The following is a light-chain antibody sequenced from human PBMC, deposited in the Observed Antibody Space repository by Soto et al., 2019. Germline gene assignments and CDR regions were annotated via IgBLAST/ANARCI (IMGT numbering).Light chain of an antibody. Sequence: EIVLTQSPGTLSLSPGERATISCRASQSVNRFLAWFQQKPGQAPRLLIYGASNRATGIPDRFSGSGSETDFTLTITRLEPEDSAVYYCHHYVGSPWAFGQGTKVDIK. CDR3: HHYVGSPWA. V-gene: IGKV3-20*01. CDR2: GAS. J-gene: IGKJ1*01. CDR1: QSVNRF.